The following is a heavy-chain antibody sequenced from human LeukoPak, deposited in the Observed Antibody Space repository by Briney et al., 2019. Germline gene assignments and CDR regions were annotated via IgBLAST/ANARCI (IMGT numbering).Heavy chain of an antibody. CDR2: IYYSGST. D-gene: IGHD6-13*01. Sequence: SETLSLTCTVSGGSISSGGYYWSWIRQHPGKGLEWIGYIYYSGSTYYNPSLKSRVTISVDTSKNQFSLKLSSVTAADTAVYYCASSTPRIAAAGTSFRSYFDYWGQGTLVTVSS. J-gene: IGHJ4*02. V-gene: IGHV4-31*03. CDR3: ASSTPRIAAAGTSFRSYFDY. CDR1: GGSISSGGYY.